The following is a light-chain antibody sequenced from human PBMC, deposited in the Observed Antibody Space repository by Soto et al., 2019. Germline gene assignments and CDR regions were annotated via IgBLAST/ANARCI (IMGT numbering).Light chain of an antibody. CDR2: DVT. V-gene: IGLV2-14*01. CDR1: SNDVGAYNY. Sequence: QSVLTQPASVSGSPGQSITISCTGTSNDVGAYNYVSWYQQHPGKAPKLMIYDVTYRPSGVSDRSSGSQSGKTASLTISGLQAEDEADYYCSSYTSSSTLYVFGTGTKVTVL. J-gene: IGLJ1*01. CDR3: SSYTSSSTLYV.